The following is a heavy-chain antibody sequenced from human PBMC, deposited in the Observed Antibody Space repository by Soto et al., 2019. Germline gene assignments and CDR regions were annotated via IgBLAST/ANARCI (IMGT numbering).Heavy chain of an antibody. D-gene: IGHD1-1*01. V-gene: IGHV4-59*01. CDR1: GGSISSYY. CDR3: ARGLERPSGMDV. CDR2: IYYSGST. Sequence: QVQLQESGPGLVKPSETLSLTCTVSGGSISSYYWSWIRQPPGKGLEWIGYIYYSGSTNYNPSLKSRVTISVDTSKNQFSLKLSSGTAADTAVYYCARGLERPSGMDVWGQGTTVTVSS. J-gene: IGHJ6*02.